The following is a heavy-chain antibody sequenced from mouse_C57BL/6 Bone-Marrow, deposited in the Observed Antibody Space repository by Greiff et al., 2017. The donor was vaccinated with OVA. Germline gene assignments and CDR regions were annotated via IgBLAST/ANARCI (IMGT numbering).Heavy chain of an antibody. CDR2: IYPGDGDT. V-gene: IGHV1-82*01. J-gene: IGHJ2*01. Sequence: QVQLQQSGPELVKPGASVKISCKASGYAFSSYWMNWVKQRPGKGLEWIGRIYPGDGDTNYNGKLKGKATLTADKSSSTAYMQLSSLTSEDSAVYFCAKHEVGYYASYVDYWGQGTTLTVSS. CDR3: AKHEVGYYASYVDY. CDR1: GYAFSSYW. D-gene: IGHD2-3*01.